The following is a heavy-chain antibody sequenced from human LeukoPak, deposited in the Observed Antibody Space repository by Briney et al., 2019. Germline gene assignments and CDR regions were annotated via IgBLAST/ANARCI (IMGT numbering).Heavy chain of an antibody. V-gene: IGHV4-59*01. CDR2: IYYSGST. Sequence: SETLSLTCTVSGGSISSYYWSWIRQPPGKGLEWIGYIYYSGSTNYNPSLKSRVTISVDTSKNQFSLKLSSVTAADTAVYYCAREPGTTDYYFDYWGQGTLVTVSS. D-gene: IGHD1-7*01. CDR1: GGSISSYY. J-gene: IGHJ4*02. CDR3: AREPGTTDYYFDY.